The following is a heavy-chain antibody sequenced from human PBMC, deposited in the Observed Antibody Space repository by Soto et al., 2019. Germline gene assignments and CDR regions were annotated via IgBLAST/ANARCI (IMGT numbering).Heavy chain of an antibody. V-gene: IGHV3-7*02. Sequence: PGGSLRLSCVISGLTFSSIWVGWVRLTPGKGLEWVANINQDGRETAYVDSVKGRFTISRDNAKSSFYLQMNSLRAEDTAVYYCVRNAFWGHGTLVTVSS. CDR1: GLTFSSIW. D-gene: IGHD3-3*02. CDR2: INQDGRET. J-gene: IGHJ4*01. CDR3: VRNAF.